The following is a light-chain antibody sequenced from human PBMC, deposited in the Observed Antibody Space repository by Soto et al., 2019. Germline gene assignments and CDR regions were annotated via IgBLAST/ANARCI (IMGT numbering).Light chain of an antibody. CDR1: QSINIW. V-gene: IGKV1-5*01. Sequence: DIQMTQSPSTLSASVGDRITITCRASQSINIWLAWYQQTPGKAPKILIFDASRLVTGVPSRFSGSGSGTEFTLTISSLQPDDFATYYCQQYNGYSTWTFGQGTRVEIK. J-gene: IGKJ1*01. CDR3: QQYNGYSTWT. CDR2: DAS.